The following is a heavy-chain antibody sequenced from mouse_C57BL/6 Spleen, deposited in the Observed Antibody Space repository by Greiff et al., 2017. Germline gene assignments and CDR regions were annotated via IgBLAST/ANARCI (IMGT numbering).Heavy chain of an antibody. CDR1: GYAFSSSW. CDR3: ARGGYYVMDY. Sequence: VKLVESGPELVKPGASVKISCKASGYAFSSSWMNWVKQRPGQGLEWIGRIYPGDGDTNYNGKFKGKATLTADKSSSTAYMQLSSLTSEDSAVYFWARGGYYVMDYWGQGTSVTVSS. V-gene: IGHV1-82*01. J-gene: IGHJ4*01. CDR2: IYPGDGDT.